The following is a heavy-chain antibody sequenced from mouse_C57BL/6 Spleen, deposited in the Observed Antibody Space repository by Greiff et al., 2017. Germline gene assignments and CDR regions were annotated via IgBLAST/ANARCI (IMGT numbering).Heavy chain of an antibody. D-gene: IGHD3-2*02. J-gene: IGHJ2*01. CDR1: GYTFTSYW. V-gene: IGHV1-50*01. CDR2: IDPSDSYT. CDR3: ARRAAEATTDY. Sequence: QVQLQQPGAELVKPGASVKLSCKASGYTFTSYWMQWVKQRPGQGLEWIGEIDPSDSYTNYNQKFKGKATLTVDTTSSTAYMQLSSLTSEDSAVYYCARRAAEATTDYWGQGTTLTVSS.